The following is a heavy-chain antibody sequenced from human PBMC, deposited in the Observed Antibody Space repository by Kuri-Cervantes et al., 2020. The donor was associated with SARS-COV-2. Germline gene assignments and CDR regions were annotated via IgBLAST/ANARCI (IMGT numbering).Heavy chain of an antibody. CDR1: GYTFTSYC. V-gene: IGHV1-18*01. CDR3: ASGAVADLFDY. J-gene: IGHJ4*02. CDR2: IIAYNGNT. D-gene: IGHD6-19*01. Sequence: ASVKVSCKASGYTFTSYCISWVRQVPGQGLEWMGWIIAYNGNTNYAQKFQGRVTITADKSTSTSYMELSSLRSEDTAVYYCASGAVADLFDYWGQGTLVTVSS.